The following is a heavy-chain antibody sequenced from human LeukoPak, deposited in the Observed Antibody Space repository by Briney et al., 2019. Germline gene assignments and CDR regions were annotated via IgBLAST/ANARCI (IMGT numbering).Heavy chain of an antibody. CDR3: AKDYYDSSGYCNY. J-gene: IGHJ4*02. Sequence: GGSLRLSCAASGFTFSSYAMHWVRQAPGKGLEWVAVISYDGSNKYYADSVKGRFTISRDNSKNTLYLQMNSLRAEDTAVYYCAKDYYDSSGYCNYWGQGTLVTVSS. CDR2: ISYDGSNK. CDR1: GFTFSSYA. D-gene: IGHD3-22*01. V-gene: IGHV3-30-3*01.